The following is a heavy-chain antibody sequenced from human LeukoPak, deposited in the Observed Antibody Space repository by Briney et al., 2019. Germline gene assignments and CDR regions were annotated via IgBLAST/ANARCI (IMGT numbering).Heavy chain of an antibody. V-gene: IGHV4-34*01. CDR1: GGSFSGYY. Sequence: SETLSLTCAVYGGSFSGYYWSWIRQPPGKGLEWIGEINHSGSTNYNPSLKSQVTISVDTSKNQFSLKLSSVTAADTAVYYCARGGSSSWYYYYVDVWGKGTTVTVSS. CDR2: INHSGST. D-gene: IGHD6-13*01. J-gene: IGHJ6*03. CDR3: ARGGSSSWYYYYVDV.